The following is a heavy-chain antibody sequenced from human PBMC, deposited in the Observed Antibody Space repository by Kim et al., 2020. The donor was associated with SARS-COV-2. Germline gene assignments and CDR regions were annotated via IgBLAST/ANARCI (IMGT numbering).Heavy chain of an antibody. D-gene: IGHD3-10*01. Sequence: SETLSLTCAVYGGSFSGYYWSWIRQPPGKGLEWIGEINHSGSTNYNPSLKSRVTISVDTSKNQFSLKLSSVTAADTAVYYCARATRGYYGSGLYWYFDLWGRGTLVTVSS. CDR3: ARATRGYYGSGLYWYFDL. J-gene: IGHJ2*01. CDR1: GGSFSGYY. V-gene: IGHV4-34*01. CDR2: INHSGST.